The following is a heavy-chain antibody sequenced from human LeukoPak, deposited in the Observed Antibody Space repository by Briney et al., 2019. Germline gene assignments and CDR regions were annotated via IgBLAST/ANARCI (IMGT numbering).Heavy chain of an antibody. V-gene: IGHV3-23*01. D-gene: IGHD4-17*01. Sequence: PGGSLRLSCAASGFTFNNYAMIWVRQAPGKGLEWVSAISASGLRTYYADSVKGRFTISRDNSKNTLFLQMNSLGAEDTAVYYCVKEDHYGDYVQIDHWGQGTLVTVSS. CDR2: ISASGLRT. CDR1: GFTFNNYA. CDR3: VKEDHYGDYVQIDH. J-gene: IGHJ4*02.